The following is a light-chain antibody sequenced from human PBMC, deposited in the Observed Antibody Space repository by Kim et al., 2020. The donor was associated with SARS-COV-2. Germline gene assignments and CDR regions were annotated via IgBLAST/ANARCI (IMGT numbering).Light chain of an antibody. CDR1: WSTVRQNC. Sequence: SQRVSISCSGTWSTVRQNCVNWYPQFPGKPPNILIYYDDLLPSGVSGRFTGSKSRTSASLTLGGLQSADAADYYCATWDDSLNSWVFGGGTQLTVL. CDR3: ATWDDSLNSWV. V-gene: IGLV1-36*01. CDR2: YDD. J-gene: IGLJ3*02.